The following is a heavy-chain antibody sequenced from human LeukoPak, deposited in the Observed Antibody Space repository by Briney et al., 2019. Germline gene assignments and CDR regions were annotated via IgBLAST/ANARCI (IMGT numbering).Heavy chain of an antibody. D-gene: IGHD6-19*01. CDR2: ISSSSSTI. CDR1: GFTFSSYS. J-gene: IGHJ4*02. Sequence: PGGSLRLSCAASGFTFSSYSMNWVRQAPGKGLEWVSYISSSSSTIYYADSVKGRFTISRDNAKDSLYLRMNSLRDEDTAVYYCARYLSGWSNDYWGQGTLVTVSS. CDR3: ARYLSGWSNDY. V-gene: IGHV3-48*02.